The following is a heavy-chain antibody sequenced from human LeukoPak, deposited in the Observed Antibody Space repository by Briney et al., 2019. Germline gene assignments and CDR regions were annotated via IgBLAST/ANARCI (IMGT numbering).Heavy chain of an antibody. Sequence: TGGSLRLSCAASGFTFSSYAMHWVRQAPGMGLEWVAVISYDGSNKYYADSVKGRFTISRDNSKNTLYLQMNSLRAEDTAVYYCARGGRYFDWLLAYYYYYGMDVWGQGTTVTVSS. CDR2: ISYDGSNK. V-gene: IGHV3-30*04. CDR3: ARGGRYFDWLLAYYYYYGMDV. CDR1: GFTFSSYA. J-gene: IGHJ6*02. D-gene: IGHD3-9*01.